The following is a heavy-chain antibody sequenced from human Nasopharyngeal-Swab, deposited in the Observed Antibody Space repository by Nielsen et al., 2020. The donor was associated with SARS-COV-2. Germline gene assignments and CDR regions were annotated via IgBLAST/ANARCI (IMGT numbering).Heavy chain of an antibody. J-gene: IGHJ5*02. CDR3: ARHVRFLEWLLYQYWFDP. CDR1: GGSISGYY. V-gene: IGHV4-34*01. Sequence: SETLSLTCTVSGGSISGYYWSWIRQPPGKGLEWIGEINHSGSTNYNPSLKSRVTISVDTSKNQFSLKLSSVTAADTAVYYCARHVRFLEWLLYQYWFDPWGQGTLVTVSS. CDR2: INHSGST. D-gene: IGHD3-3*01.